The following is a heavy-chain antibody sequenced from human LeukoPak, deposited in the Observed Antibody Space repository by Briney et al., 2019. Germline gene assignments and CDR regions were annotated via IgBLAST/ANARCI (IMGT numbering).Heavy chain of an antibody. Sequence: GGSLRLSCAASGFTFSSYWMSWVRQAPGKGLEWVANIKQDGSEKYYVDSVKGRFTISRDNAKNSLYLQMNSLRAEDTAVYYCARDYYDFWSGYYYYYFMDVWGKGNTVTVAS. CDR2: IKQDGSEK. J-gene: IGHJ6*03. CDR1: GFTFSSYW. V-gene: IGHV3-7*01. D-gene: IGHD3-3*01. CDR3: ARDYYDFWSGYYYYYFMDV.